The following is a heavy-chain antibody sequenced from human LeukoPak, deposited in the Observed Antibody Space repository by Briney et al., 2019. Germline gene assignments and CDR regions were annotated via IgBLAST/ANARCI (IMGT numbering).Heavy chain of an antibody. D-gene: IGHD6-6*01. CDR2: IYPGDPDT. Sequence: LGQSLKSSCKVSGYSFPNYCIGWVRQVSGKGLEWVGIIYPGDPDTRYSPSFQGQVTISADKSISTAYLQWSSLKASDTAMYYCARRDSSSAVGYWGQGTLVTVSS. J-gene: IGHJ4*02. CDR3: ARRDSSSAVGY. V-gene: IGHV5-51*01. CDR1: GYSFPNYC.